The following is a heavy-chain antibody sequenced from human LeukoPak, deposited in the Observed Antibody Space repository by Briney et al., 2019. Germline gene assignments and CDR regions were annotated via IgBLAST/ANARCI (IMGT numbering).Heavy chain of an antibody. CDR3: ARVIGDYFDH. CDR1: GGSISSGGYY. V-gene: IGHV4-31*03. Sequence: SETLSLTCTVSGGSISSGGYYWSWIRQHPGKGLEWIGFIYYSGSTYYNPSLMSRVTISVGTSRNQFSMKLSSVTAADTAVYYCARVIGDYFDHWGQGTLVTVSS. D-gene: IGHD2-15*01. CDR2: IYYSGST. J-gene: IGHJ4*02.